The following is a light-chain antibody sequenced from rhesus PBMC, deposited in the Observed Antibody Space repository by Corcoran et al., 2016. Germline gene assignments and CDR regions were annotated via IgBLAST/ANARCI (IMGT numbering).Light chain of an antibody. V-gene: IGKV1-25*01. CDR1: QSLSNY. Sequence: DIQMTQSPSSLSASVGDRVTITCQASQSLSNYLDWYQQKPGKILKLLIYRASSLQSGIPSRFSGSGSGTDFTLTISSLQPEDFATYYCQQAYSYPLTFGGGTKV. J-gene: IGKJ4*01. CDR2: RAS. CDR3: QQAYSYPLT.